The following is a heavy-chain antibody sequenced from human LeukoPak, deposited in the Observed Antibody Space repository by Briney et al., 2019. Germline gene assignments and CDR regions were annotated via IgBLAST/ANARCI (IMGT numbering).Heavy chain of an antibody. D-gene: IGHD6-13*01. CDR2: MYSGGST. V-gene: IGHV3-23*03. J-gene: IGHJ4*02. CDR1: GFTFSSYA. Sequence: GGSLRLSCAASGFTFSSYAMSWVRQAPGKGLEWVSLMYSGGSTYYADSVKGRFTISRDNSKNTLYLQMNSLRAEDTAVYYCAKEGYSSSWTGGYYFDYWGQGTLVTVSS. CDR3: AKEGYSSSWTGGYYFDY.